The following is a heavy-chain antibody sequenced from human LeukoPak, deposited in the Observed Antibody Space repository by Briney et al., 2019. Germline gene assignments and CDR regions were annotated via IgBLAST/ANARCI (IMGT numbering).Heavy chain of an antibody. V-gene: IGHV3-33*01. CDR3: ARDQYYYDSSGYYRSSFDY. J-gene: IGHJ4*02. CDR2: IWYDGSNK. D-gene: IGHD3-22*01. Sequence: GGSLRLSRAASGFTFSSYGMHWVRQAPGKGLEWVAVIWYDGSNKYYADSVKGRFTISRDNSKNTLYLQMNSLRAEDTAVYYCARDQYYYDSSGYYRSSFDYWGQGTLVTVSS. CDR1: GFTFSSYG.